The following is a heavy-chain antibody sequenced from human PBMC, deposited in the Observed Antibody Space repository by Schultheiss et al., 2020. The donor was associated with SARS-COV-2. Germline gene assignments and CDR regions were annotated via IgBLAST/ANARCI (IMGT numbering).Heavy chain of an antibody. CDR3: AREGGGAAVAGYNGMDV. D-gene: IGHD6-19*01. J-gene: IGHJ6*02. CDR1: GYTFTDYY. V-gene: IGHV1-69*06. Sequence: SVKVSCKTSGYTFTDYYVHWVRQAPGQGLEWMGGIMSIFGKANYAQRFQDRVTITADRSTSTVYMELRSLRSEDTALYYFAREGGGAAVAGYNGMDVWGQGTTVTVAS. CDR2: IMSIFGKA.